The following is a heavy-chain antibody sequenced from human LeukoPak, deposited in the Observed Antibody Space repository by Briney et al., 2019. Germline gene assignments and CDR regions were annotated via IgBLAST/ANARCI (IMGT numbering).Heavy chain of an antibody. Sequence: SETPSLTCAVYGGSFSAYYWSWIRQSPGKGLEWIGEIDHSGGTNYSPSLKSRVTISVDTSKNQFSLRLNSVTAADTAVYFCARGPGSYLIVGISNYGFDIWGQGTMVSVSS. D-gene: IGHD1-26*01. CDR1: GGSFSAYY. J-gene: IGHJ3*02. V-gene: IGHV4-34*01. CDR2: IDHSGGT. CDR3: ARGPGSYLIVGISNYGFDI.